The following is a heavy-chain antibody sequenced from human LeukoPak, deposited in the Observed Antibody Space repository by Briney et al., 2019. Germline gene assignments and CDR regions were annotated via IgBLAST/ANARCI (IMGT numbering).Heavy chain of an antibody. CDR1: GFTFRNYA. CDR3: AKSSSYDYGDYYYYCMDV. J-gene: IGHJ6*02. CDR2: ISGSGGST. Sequence: GGSLTLPYAASGFTFRNYAMSRVRQAPGKGMEWALAISGSGGSTYYGDFVKGRFTISRDDSENTLYLQMNSLRAEDTAVYYCAKSSSYDYGDYYYYCMDVWGQGTTVTVSS. V-gene: IGHV3-23*02. D-gene: IGHD4-17*01.